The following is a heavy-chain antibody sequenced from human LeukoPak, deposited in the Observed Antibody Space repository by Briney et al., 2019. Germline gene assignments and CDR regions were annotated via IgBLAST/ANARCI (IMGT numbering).Heavy chain of an antibody. CDR1: GGTFSSYA. CDR3: ARVGFSYYYMDV. Sequence: SVKVSCKASGGTFSSYAISWVRQAPGQGLEWMGRIIPIFGTANYAQKFQGRVTITTDESTSTAYMELSSLRSEDTAVYYCARVGFSYYYMDVWGKGTTVTVSS. V-gene: IGHV1-69*05. CDR2: IIPIFGTA. D-gene: IGHD3-10*01. J-gene: IGHJ6*03.